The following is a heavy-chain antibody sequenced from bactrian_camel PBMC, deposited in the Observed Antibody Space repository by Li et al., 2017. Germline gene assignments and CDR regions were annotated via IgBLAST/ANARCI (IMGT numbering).Heavy chain of an antibody. CDR1: EHPKIAHC. CDR2: IDSDGGT. V-gene: IGHV3S53*01. J-gene: IGHJ6*01. CDR3: VADEGVCGLWRTFPPSF. Sequence: HVQLVESGGGSVQAGGSLRLSCVASEHPKIAHCMGWFRQAPGKEREGVAVIDSDGGTSYRDSVKGRFHISKDNANNSLYLQMNNLKPEDTAMYYCVADEGVCGLWRTFPPSFWGQGTQVPSP. D-gene: IGHD1*01.